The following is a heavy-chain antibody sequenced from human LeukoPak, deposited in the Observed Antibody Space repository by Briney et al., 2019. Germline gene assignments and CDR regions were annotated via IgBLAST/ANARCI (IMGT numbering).Heavy chain of an antibody. CDR3: AAGRDCSGGSCYPAGLD. J-gene: IGHJ4*02. CDR1: GFTFTSSA. V-gene: IGHV1-58*02. CDR2: IVVGSGNT. Sequence: SVKVSCKASGFTFTSSAMQWVRQARGQRPEWIGWIVVGSGNTNYAQKFQERVTITRDMSTSTAYMELSSLRSEDTAVYYCAAGRDCSGGSCYPAGLDWGQGTLVTVSS. D-gene: IGHD2-15*01.